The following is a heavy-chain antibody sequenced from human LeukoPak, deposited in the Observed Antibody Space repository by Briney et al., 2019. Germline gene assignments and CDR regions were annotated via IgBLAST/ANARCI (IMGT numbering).Heavy chain of an antibody. CDR2: IDRTSSNI. J-gene: IGHJ4*02. D-gene: IGHD7-27*01. V-gene: IGHV3-48*02. CDR3: ARESYWGSAGKGFDS. CDR1: GFIFTDYS. Sequence: GGSLRLSCAASGFIFTDYSMNWVRQAPGKGLEWVSYIDRTSSNIYYPDSVKGRFTVSRDNAKNSLYLQMNSLRDEDTAVYYCARESYWGSAGKGFDSWGQGTLVTVSS.